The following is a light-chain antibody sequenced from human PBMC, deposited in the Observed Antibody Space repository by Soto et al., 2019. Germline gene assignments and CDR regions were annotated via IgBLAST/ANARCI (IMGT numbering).Light chain of an antibody. Sequence: DIQMTQSPASLSQSAGDRVTITCRASQSISSYLNWYQQKPGKAPKLLIDAASSLQSGVPSRGSGRGSGTDCTRTSSSLQPEDFATYYCQQSYSTLWTFGQGTKVDIK. CDR3: QQSYSTLWT. CDR2: AAS. J-gene: IGKJ1*01. CDR1: QSISSY. V-gene: IGKV1-39*01.